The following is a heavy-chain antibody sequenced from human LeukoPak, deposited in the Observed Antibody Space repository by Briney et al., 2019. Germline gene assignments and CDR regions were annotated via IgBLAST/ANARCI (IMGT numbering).Heavy chain of an antibody. J-gene: IGHJ4*02. Sequence: GSLRLSCEASGFTFHNHGMSWVRQAPGKGLEWISVISGSSMSTYYADSVKGRFTISRDNSKNTLYLQMNSLRAEDTAVYFCANEEDPDWGQGTLVTVSS. CDR1: GFTFHNHG. CDR2: ISGSSMST. V-gene: IGHV3-23*01. CDR3: ANEEDPD.